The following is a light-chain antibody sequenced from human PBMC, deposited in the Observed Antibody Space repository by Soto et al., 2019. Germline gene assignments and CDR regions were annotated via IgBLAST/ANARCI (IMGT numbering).Light chain of an antibody. CDR1: QSISSS. J-gene: IGKJ4*01. CDR3: QQRSAWPLT. CDR2: ETF. Sequence: EIVLTQSPATLSLSPGERATLSCRASQSISSSLAWYQQKLGQAPRLLIYETFNRATGIPARFSGSGSGTDFTLTIDSLEPGDFAVYYCQQRSAWPLTFGGGTKVEIK. V-gene: IGKV3-11*01.